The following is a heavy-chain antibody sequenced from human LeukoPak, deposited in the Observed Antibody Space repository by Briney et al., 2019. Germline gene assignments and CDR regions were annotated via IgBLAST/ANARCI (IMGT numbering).Heavy chain of an antibody. CDR2: ISGTGGGT. Sequence: PGGSLRLPCAASGFTFSNSALSWVRQAPGKGLEWVSAISGTGGGTYYADSVKGRFTISRDNSKNTLYVQMNSLRAEDTAVYYCATERGPIVGVTNAFDIWGQGTMVTVSS. CDR1: GFTFSNSA. V-gene: IGHV3-23*01. CDR3: ATERGPIVGVTNAFDI. D-gene: IGHD1-26*01. J-gene: IGHJ3*02.